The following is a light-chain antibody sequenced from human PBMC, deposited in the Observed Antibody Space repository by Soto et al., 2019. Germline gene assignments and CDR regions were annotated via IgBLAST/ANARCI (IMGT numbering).Light chain of an antibody. CDR2: GAS. CDR1: QSVSNN. V-gene: IGKV3-15*01. J-gene: IGKJ1*01. Sequence: EIRETQAPTHPVLSSREKAPPPRRASQSVSNNLAWYQQKPGQAPRLLMYGASTRATGIPARFSGSGSGTEFTLTISSLQSEDFAVYYCQQYNNWPRTFGQGTKV. CDR3: QQYNNWPRT.